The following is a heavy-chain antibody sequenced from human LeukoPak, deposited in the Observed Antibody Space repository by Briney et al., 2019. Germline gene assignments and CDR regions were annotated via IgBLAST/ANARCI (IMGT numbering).Heavy chain of an antibody. CDR2: INHSGST. CDR3: ARVDYGDYVIDY. CDR1: GGSFSGYY. V-gene: IGHV4-34*01. D-gene: IGHD4-17*01. Sequence: SVTLSLTCAVYGGSFSGYYWSWIRQPPGKGLEWIGEINHSGSTNYNPSLKSRVTISVDTSKNQFSLKLSSVTAADTAVYYCARVDYGDYVIDYWGQGTLVTVSS. J-gene: IGHJ4*02.